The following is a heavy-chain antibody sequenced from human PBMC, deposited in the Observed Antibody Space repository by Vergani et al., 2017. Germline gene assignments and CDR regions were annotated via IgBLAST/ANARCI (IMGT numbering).Heavy chain of an antibody. J-gene: IGHJ5*02. CDR2: IRSKANSYAT. CDR1: GFTFSGSA. D-gene: IGHD6-6*01. CDR3: TRSPRIAARGDWFDP. V-gene: IGHV3-73*01. Sequence: EVQLVESGGGLVQPGGSLKLSCAASGFTFSGSAMHWVRQASGKGLEWVGRIRSKANSYATAYAASVKGRFTISRDDSKNTAYLQMNSLKTEDTAVYDCTRSPRIAARGDWFDPWGQGTLVTVSS.